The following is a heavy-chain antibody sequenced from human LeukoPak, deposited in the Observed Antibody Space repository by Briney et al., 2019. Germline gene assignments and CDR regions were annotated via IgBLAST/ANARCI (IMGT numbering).Heavy chain of an antibody. V-gene: IGHV4-30-4*08. Sequence: PSETLSLTCTVSGGSISSGHYYWSWIRQPPGKGLEWIGYIFYSGNSYYNPSLKSRVTISVDTSKNQFSLKLSSVTAADTAVYYCAYSRDGYNSGDYWGQGTLVTISS. CDR2: IFYSGNS. D-gene: IGHD5-24*01. J-gene: IGHJ4*02. CDR1: GGSISSGHYY. CDR3: AYSRDGYNSGDY.